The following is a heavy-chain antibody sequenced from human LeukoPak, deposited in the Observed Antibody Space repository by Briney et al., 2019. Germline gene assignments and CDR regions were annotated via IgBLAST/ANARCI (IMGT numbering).Heavy chain of an antibody. Sequence: KPGGSLRLSCAASGFTFSDNYMSWIRQAPGKGLEWVSYISSSGSIYYADSVKGRFTISRDNSKNTLYLQMNSLRAEDTAVYYCARASITMARGELVFYFDYWGQGTLVTVSS. V-gene: IGHV3-11*04. CDR2: ISSSGSI. CDR1: GFTFSDNY. D-gene: IGHD3-10*01. CDR3: ARASITMARGELVFYFDY. J-gene: IGHJ4*02.